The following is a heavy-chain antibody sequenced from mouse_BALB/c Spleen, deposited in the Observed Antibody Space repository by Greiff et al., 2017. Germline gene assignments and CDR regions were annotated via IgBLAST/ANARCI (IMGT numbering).Heavy chain of an antibody. CDR3: VRRGGYGDYYAMDY. V-gene: IGHV2-9-2*01. CDR2: IWTGGGT. Sequence: VKLMESGPGLVAPSQSLSITCTVSGFSLTSYDISWIRQPPGKGLEWLGVIWTGGGTNYNSAFMSRLSISKDNSKSQVFLKMNSLQTDDTAIYYCVRRGGYGDYYAMDYWGQGTSVTVSS. D-gene: IGHD2-2*01. J-gene: IGHJ4*01. CDR1: GFSLTSYD.